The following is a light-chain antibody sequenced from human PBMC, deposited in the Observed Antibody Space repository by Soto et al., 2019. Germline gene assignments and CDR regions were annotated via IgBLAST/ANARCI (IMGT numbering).Light chain of an antibody. J-gene: IGKJ5*01. CDR3: QQYNNWPIT. Sequence: VLTQSPGTLSLSPGERATLSCRTSQSVFASQLAWYQQKPGQAPRLLIYDASYRATGVPDRFIGGGSGTELTITISSLQSEDFEVYFCQQYNNWPITFGQGTRLEIK. CDR1: QSVFASQ. CDR2: DAS. V-gene: IGKV3D-15*01.